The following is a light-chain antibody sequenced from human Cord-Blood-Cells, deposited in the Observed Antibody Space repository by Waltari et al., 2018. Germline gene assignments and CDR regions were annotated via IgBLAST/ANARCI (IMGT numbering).Light chain of an antibody. CDR2: DVS. V-gene: IGLV2-11*01. J-gene: IGLJ1*01. Sequence: QSALTQPRSVSGSPGQSVTISCTGTSSDVGGYNYVSWYQQHPGKAPKLMLYDVSKRPSGVPGRCSGSKSGNTASLTISGLQAEEEADYYCCSYAGSYAYVVGTGTKVTVL. CDR1: SSDVGGYNY. CDR3: CSYAGSYAYV.